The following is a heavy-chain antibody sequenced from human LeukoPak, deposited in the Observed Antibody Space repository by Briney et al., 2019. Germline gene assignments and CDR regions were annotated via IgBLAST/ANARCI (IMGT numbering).Heavy chain of an antibody. CDR2: IYHSGST. J-gene: IGHJ6*03. Sequence: SETLSLTCTVSGYSISSGYYWGWIRQPPGKGLEWIGSIYHSGSTYYNPSLKSRVTISVDTSKNQFSLKLSSVTAADTAVYYCAREGDYYGSSYMDVWGKGTTVTVSS. CDR3: AREGDYYGSSYMDV. V-gene: IGHV4-38-2*02. D-gene: IGHD3-10*01. CDR1: GYSISSGYY.